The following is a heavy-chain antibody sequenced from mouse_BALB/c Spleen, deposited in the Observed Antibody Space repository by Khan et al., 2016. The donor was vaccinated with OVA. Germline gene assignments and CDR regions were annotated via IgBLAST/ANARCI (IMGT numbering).Heavy chain of an antibody. V-gene: IGHV5-17*02. CDR3: ATSYYDGYYFDY. Sequence: EVQLVESGGGLVQPGGSRKLSCAASGFTFSSYGMHWVRQAPEKGLEWVAYISGDSSTIYYTDTVKGRFTISRDNPKNTLSLQMTSLMSDDTAMYYWATSYYDGYYFDYWGPGTTLTVSS. CDR2: ISGDSSTI. D-gene: IGHD1-1*01. CDR1: GFTFSSYG. J-gene: IGHJ2*01.